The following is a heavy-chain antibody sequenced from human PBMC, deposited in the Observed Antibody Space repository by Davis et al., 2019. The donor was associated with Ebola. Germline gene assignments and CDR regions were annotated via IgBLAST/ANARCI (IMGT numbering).Heavy chain of an antibody. CDR3: AVSDTRGWYGILQH. J-gene: IGHJ1*01. D-gene: IGHD6-19*01. CDR1: GGTFSSYT. V-gene: IGHV1-69*02. CDR2: ILATLGIA. Sequence: AASVTVSCKASGGTFSSYTISWVRQAPGQGLEWMGRILATLGIADYAQKFQGRVTVIADRSTSTAYMELRSLRSEDTATYYCAVSDTRGWYGILQHWGQGTLVTVSS.